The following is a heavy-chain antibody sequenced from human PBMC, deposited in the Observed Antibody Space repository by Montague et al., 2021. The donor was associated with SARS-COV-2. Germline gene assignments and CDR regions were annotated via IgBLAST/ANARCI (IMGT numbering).Heavy chain of an antibody. CDR1: GGSISGYF. CDR2: IYYSGTT. D-gene: IGHD3-10*01. V-gene: IGHV4-59*08. J-gene: IGHJ4*02. Sequence: SETLSLTCTVSGGSISGYFWSWIRQSPGKGLEWIGYIYYSGTTKYNPALKSRVAISLETSKNQFSLKLNSVTAADTAAYFCAATGSFAPGKYDFWGQGTWVTVSS. CDR3: AATGSFAPGKYDF.